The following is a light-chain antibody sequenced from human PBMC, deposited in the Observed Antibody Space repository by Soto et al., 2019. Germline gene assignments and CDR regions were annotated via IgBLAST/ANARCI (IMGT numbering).Light chain of an antibody. CDR2: AAS. J-gene: IGKJ2*01. CDR1: QSVSSKY. Sequence: EIVLTQSPATLSLSPGERATLSFGASQSVSSKYLALYQQKPGQAPGLLIYAASNRATGIPDRFSVSVSATDFTLTISRLEPEDFAMYYCQQYGSSPPVYTFGQGTRVEIK. V-gene: IGKV3-20*01. CDR3: QQYGSSPPVYT.